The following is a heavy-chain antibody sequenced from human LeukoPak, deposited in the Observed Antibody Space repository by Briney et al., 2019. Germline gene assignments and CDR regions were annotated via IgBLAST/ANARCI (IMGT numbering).Heavy chain of an antibody. J-gene: IGHJ4*02. CDR2: IYYSGST. Sequence: RSSETLSLTCTVSGGSISSYSWSWIRQPPGKGLEWIGYIYYSGSTNYNPSLKSRVTISVDTSKDQFSLKLSSVTAADTAVYYCAREVVVGARFDYWGQGTLVTVSS. V-gene: IGHV4-59*01. D-gene: IGHD1-26*01. CDR3: AREVVVGARFDY. CDR1: GGSISSYS.